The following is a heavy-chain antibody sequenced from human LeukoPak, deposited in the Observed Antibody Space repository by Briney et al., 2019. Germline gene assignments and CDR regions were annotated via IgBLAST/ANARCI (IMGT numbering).Heavy chain of an antibody. Sequence: SQTLSLTCTVSGGSISSGGYYWSWIRQHPGKGLEWIGYIYYSGSTYYNPSLKSRVTISVDTSKNQFSLKLSSVTAADTAVYYCARVDWSGYPYYYYGMDVWGQGTTVTASS. CDR1: GGSISSGGYY. D-gene: IGHD3-3*01. CDR2: IYYSGST. CDR3: ARVDWSGYPYYYYGMDV. J-gene: IGHJ6*02. V-gene: IGHV4-31*03.